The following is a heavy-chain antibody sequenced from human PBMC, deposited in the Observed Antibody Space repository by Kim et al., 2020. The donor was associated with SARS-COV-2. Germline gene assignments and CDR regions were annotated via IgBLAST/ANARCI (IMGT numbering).Heavy chain of an antibody. J-gene: IGHJ3*02. Sequence: GGSLRLSCAGSGFTFNNAWVSWVRQAPGKGLEWVGRIKSNTDGGTIDYAAPVQGRFTISRDDSKNTLYLQMNSLKTEDTAVYYCIAGLVSAFDIWGQGTMVTVSS. V-gene: IGHV3-15*01. CDR1: GFTFNNAW. CDR3: IAGLVSAFDI. CDR2: IKSNTDGGTI. D-gene: IGHD3-9*01.